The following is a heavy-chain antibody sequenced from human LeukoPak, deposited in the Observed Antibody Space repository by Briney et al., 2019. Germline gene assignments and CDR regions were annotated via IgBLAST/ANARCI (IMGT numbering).Heavy chain of an antibody. D-gene: IGHD3-3*01. CDR2: INQDGSKK. V-gene: IGHV3-7*01. CDR3: AKWVPRSLESIYGMDV. Sequence: GGSLRLSCVASRFTFSNYWMSWVRQAPGKGLEWVANINQDGSKKRYADSMKGRFTISRDNAKESLYLQLNSLRAEDTAVYYCAKWVPRSLESIYGMDVWGQGTTVIVSS. CDR1: RFTFSNYW. J-gene: IGHJ6*02.